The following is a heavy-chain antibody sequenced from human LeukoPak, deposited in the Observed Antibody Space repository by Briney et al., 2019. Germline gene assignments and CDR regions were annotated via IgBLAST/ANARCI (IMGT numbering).Heavy chain of an antibody. D-gene: IGHD3-9*01. CDR2: ISGSGGST. V-gene: IGHV3-23*01. CDR1: GFTLSSYT. CDR3: AKNILTGYCGMDV. J-gene: IGHJ6*02. Sequence: GGSLRLSCAASGFTLSSYTMSWGRQAPGKGLEWVSAISGSGGSTYYADSVKGRFTISRDNSKNTLYLQMNSLTAEDTAVYYCAKNILTGYCGMDVWGQGTTVTVSS.